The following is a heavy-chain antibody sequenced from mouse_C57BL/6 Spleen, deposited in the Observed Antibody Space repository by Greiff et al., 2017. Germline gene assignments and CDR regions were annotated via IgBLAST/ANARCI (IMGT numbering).Heavy chain of an antibody. CDR2: FYPGSGSI. CDR3: ARHDYDYDYFDY. V-gene: IGHV1-62-2*01. Sequence: QVQLQQPGAELVKPGASVKLSCKASGYTFTEYTIHWVKQRSGRGLEWIGWFYPGSGSIKYNEKFKDKATLTADKSSSTVYMELSRLTSEASAVYFCARHDYDYDYFDYWGQGTTLTVSS. J-gene: IGHJ2*01. D-gene: IGHD2-4*01. CDR1: GYTFTEYT.